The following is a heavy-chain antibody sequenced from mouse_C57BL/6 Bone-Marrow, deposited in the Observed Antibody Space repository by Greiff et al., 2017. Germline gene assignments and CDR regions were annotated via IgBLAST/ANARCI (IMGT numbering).Heavy chain of an antibody. V-gene: IGHV14-4*01. CDR3: TTPTVTYFDY. J-gene: IGHJ2*01. CDR2: IDPENGDT. D-gene: IGHD1-1*01. Sequence: EVQLQQSGAELVRPGASVKLSCTASGFNIKDDYMHWVKQRPEQGLEWIGWIDPENGDTEYASKFQGKATITADTSSNTAYLQLSSLTSEDTAVYYGTTPTVTYFDYWGQGTTLTVSS. CDR1: GFNIKDDY.